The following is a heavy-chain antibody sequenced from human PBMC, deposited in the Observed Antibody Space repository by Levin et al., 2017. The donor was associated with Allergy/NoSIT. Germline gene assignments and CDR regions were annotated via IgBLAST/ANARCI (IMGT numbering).Heavy chain of an antibody. CDR1: GFTFRDYY. Sequence: GESLKISCAASGFTFRDYYMSWIRQAPGKGLEWVSYISGRDTSTYYADSVKGRFTISRDNAKNSLYLQMNSLRAEDTAVYYCARDQTLYGPWDYWGQGTLVTVSS. J-gene: IGHJ4*02. V-gene: IGHV3-11*01. CDR3: ARDQTLYGPWDY. CDR2: ISGRDTST. D-gene: IGHD3-10*01.